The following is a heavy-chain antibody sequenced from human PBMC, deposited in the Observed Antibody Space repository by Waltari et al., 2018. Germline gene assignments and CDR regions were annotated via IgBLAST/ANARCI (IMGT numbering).Heavy chain of an antibody. J-gene: IGHJ5*02. CDR3: ARDRSGSVLRFLEWLSHPIWFDP. CDR2: IYTSGST. D-gene: IGHD3-3*01. Sequence: QVQLQESGPGLVKPSETLSLTCTVSGGSISSYYWSWIRQPAGKGLEWIGRIYTSGSTNYNPSLKMRVTMSVDTSKNQFSLKLSSVTAADTAVYYCARDRSGSVLRFLEWLSHPIWFDPWGQGTLVTVSS. V-gene: IGHV4-4*07. CDR1: GGSISSYY.